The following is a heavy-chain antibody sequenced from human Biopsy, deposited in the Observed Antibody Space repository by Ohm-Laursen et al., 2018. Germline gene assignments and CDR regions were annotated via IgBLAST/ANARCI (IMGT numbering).Heavy chain of an antibody. CDR3: ARDSTINTVTTADY. V-gene: IGHV3-33*08. CDR1: GFTFSSYW. Sequence: SLRLSCAASGFTFSSYWMGWVRQAPGKGLEWLAVIWYDGSNKYYGDSVQGRFTISRDNSKNTVYLQMNSLRAEDTAIYYCARDSTINTVTTADYWGQGTLVTVSS. J-gene: IGHJ4*02. D-gene: IGHD4-11*01. CDR2: IWYDGSNK.